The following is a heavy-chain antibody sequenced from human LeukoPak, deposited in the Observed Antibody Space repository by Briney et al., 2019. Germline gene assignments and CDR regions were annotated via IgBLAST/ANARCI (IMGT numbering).Heavy chain of an antibody. CDR2: ISGSGGST. J-gene: IGHJ4*02. D-gene: IGHD6-13*01. V-gene: IGHV3-23*01. CDR3: AKTGTPWYYFDY. CDR1: GFTFSSYA. Sequence: QPGGSLRLSCAASGFTFSSYAMSWVRQAPGKGLEWVSAISGSGGSTYYADSVKGRFTISRDNSKNTLYLQMNSLRAEDMAVYYCAKTGTPWYYFDYWGQGTLVTVSS.